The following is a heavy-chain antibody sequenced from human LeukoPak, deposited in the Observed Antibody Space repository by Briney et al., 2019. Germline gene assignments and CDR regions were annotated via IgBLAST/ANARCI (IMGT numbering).Heavy chain of an antibody. J-gene: IGHJ6*03. D-gene: IGHD2-2*01. CDR2: ISYDGGNK. CDR1: GFTFSSYA. Sequence: GGSLRLSCAASGFTFSSYALHWVRQAPGKGLEWVAVISYDGGNKYYADSVKGRFTISRDNSKNTLYLQMNSLTAEDTAVYYCARAEYQLLGRYYYYYMDVWGKGTTVTISS. V-gene: IGHV3-30*04. CDR3: ARAEYQLLGRYYYYYMDV.